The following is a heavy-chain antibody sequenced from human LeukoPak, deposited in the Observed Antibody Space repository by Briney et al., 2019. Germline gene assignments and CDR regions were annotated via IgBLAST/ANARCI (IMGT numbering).Heavy chain of an antibody. Sequence: GESLRLSCAASGFTFDSYSMNWVRQAPGKGLEWVSSVSTISNYMHYADSVKGRFTISRENAKNSLYLQMNSLRVNDTAVYYCARTYQLLSAPLDVWGKGTTVSVSS. CDR1: GFTFDSYS. CDR3: ARTYQLLSAPLDV. J-gene: IGHJ6*04. D-gene: IGHD3-16*02. V-gene: IGHV3-21*01. CDR2: VSTISNYM.